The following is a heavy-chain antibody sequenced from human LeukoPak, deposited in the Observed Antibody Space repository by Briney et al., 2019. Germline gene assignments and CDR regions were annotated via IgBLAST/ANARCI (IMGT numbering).Heavy chain of an antibody. J-gene: IGHJ6*02. CDR2: ISGRGGST. V-gene: IGHV3-23*01. CDR1: GFTFSSYA. Sequence: GGSLRLSCAASGFTFSSYAMSWVRQAPGKGLEWVSAISGRGGSTYYADSVKGRFTISRDNSKNTLYLQTNSLRAEDTAVYYCAKATLGLAVTSKVYGMDVWGQGTTVTVSS. CDR3: AKATLGLAVTSKVYGMDV. D-gene: IGHD4-17*01.